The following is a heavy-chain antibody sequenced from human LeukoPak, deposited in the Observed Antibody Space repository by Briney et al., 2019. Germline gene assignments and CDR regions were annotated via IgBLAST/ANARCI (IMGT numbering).Heavy chain of an antibody. CDR2: ISTYNDKT. CDR1: GNTLSSSG. J-gene: IGHJ4*02. CDR3: ARSGLTAYYPLDY. D-gene: IGHD3-9*01. V-gene: IGHV1-18*01. Sequence: ASVKVSCKASGNTLSSSGVSWVRQAPGQGLEWMGWISTYNDKTNYAQKVQGRVTMTADTSTSTAYMELRNLRSDDTAVYYCARSGLTAYYPLDYWGQGTLVTVSS.